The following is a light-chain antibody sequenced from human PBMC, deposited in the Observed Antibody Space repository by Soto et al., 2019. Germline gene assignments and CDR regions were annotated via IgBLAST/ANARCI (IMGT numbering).Light chain of an antibody. CDR2: DVS. V-gene: IGLV2-14*01. Sequence: QSALTQPASVSGSPGQSITISGTGTSSDFGGYNYVSWYQQHPGKAPKLMIYDVSNRPSGVSNRFSGSKSGNTASLTISGLQAEDEADYYCSSYTSSSTYVVFGGGTKLTVL. CDR1: SSDFGGYNY. CDR3: SSYTSSSTYVV. J-gene: IGLJ2*01.